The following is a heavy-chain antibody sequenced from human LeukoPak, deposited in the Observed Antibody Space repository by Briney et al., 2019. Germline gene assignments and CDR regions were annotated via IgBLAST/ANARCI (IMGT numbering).Heavy chain of an antibody. CDR2: ISSSGGGT. D-gene: IGHD3-22*01. Sequence: GGSLRLSCAASRFTFSSYAMTWVRQAPGKGLEWVSRISSSGGGTHYADSVKGRFTISRDNSKNTLYLQMNSLRAEDTAVYYCAKGDYYDFGSWGQGTLVTVSS. J-gene: IGHJ5*01. V-gene: IGHV3-23*01. CDR1: RFTFSSYA. CDR3: AKGDYYDFGS.